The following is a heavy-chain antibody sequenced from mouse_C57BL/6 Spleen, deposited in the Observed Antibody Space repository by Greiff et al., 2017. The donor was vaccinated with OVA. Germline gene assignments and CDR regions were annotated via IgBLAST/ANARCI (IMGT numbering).Heavy chain of an antibody. CDR2: INPNNGGT. Sequence: VQLQQSGPELVKPGASVKISCKASGYTFTDYYMNWVKQSHGKSLEWIGDINPNNGGTSYNQKFKGKATLTVDKSSSTAYMELRSLTSEDSAVYYCARPCYYGSSFYAMDYWGQGTSVTVSS. V-gene: IGHV1-26*01. D-gene: IGHD1-1*01. CDR3: ARPCYYGSSFYAMDY. J-gene: IGHJ4*01. CDR1: GYTFTDYY.